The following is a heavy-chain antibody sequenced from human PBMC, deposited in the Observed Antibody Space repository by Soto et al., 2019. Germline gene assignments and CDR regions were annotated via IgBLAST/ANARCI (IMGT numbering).Heavy chain of an antibody. V-gene: IGHV4-34*01. CDR3: ARGKRGSSWYRGEEKYYYYGMEV. D-gene: IGHD6-13*01. Sequence: SETLSLTCTAYGESFNGYYWSWIRQPPGKGLEWIGEIHHSGSTNYNPSLKSRVTFSIDTSKRQFSLKVRSVTAADTAVYYCARGKRGSSWYRGEEKYYYYGMEVWGQGTTVT. CDR2: IHHSGST. J-gene: IGHJ6*02. CDR1: GESFNGYY.